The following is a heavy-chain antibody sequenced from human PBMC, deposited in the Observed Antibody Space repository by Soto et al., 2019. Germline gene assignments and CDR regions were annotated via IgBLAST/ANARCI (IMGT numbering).Heavy chain of an antibody. D-gene: IGHD3-10*01. CDR2: ISSSGSTI. J-gene: IGHJ4*02. CDR1: GFTFISYE. Sequence: GWSLRLSFASSGFTFISYEMNWVRQAPGKGLEWVSYISSSGSTIYYADSVKGRFTISRDNAKNSLYLQMNSLRAEDTAVYYCASPGSWDYWGQGTLVTVSS. V-gene: IGHV3-48*03. CDR3: ASPGSWDY.